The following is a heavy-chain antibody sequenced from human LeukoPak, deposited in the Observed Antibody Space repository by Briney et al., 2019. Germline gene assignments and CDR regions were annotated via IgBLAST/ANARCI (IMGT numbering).Heavy chain of an antibody. CDR1: GGSASIGNYY. V-gene: IGHV4-61*01. CDR3: ARESSSNWHWLHP. Sequence: PSETLSLRCTVSGGSASIGNYYWSWIRQPPGKGLEWIGYVYYTGSTNYNPSLKSRLTISVDTSKNQFSLKLSSVTAADTAVYYCARESSSNWHWLHPWGQGTLVTVSS. CDR2: VYYTGST. J-gene: IGHJ5*02. D-gene: IGHD4-11*01.